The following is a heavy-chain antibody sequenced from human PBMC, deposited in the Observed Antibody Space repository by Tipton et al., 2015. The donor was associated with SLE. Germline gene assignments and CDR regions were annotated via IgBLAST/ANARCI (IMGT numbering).Heavy chain of an antibody. CDR1: GFTFISCG. CDR2: IWYDGSNK. J-gene: IGHJ6*02. D-gene: IGHD3-16*01. CDR3: ARNLGSYYGMDV. Sequence: SLRLSCAASGFTFISCGMHWVRQAPGKGLEWVAVIWYDGSNKYYADSVKGRFTISRDNSKNTLYLQMNSLRAEDTAVYYCARNLGSYYGMDVWGQGTTVTVSS. V-gene: IGHV3-33*01.